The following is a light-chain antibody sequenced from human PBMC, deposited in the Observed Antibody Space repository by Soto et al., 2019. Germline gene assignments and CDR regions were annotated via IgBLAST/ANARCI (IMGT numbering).Light chain of an antibody. Sequence: EIVLTQSPATLSLSPGERATLSCGASQSITNNFLAWYQQRPGLAPRLLIYDASSRATGFPARFSGSGSGTDFTLTIGSLEPEDFAVYYCQQRSEWPRTFGQGTKVDIK. CDR3: QQRSEWPRT. J-gene: IGKJ1*01. CDR2: DAS. CDR1: QSITNN. V-gene: IGKV3-11*01.